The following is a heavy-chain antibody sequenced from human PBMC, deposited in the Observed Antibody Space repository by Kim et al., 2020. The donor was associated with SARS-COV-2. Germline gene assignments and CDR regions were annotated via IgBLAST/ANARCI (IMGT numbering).Heavy chain of an antibody. Sequence: GGSLRLSCAASGFCFSIYGMHWVRQAPGKGLEWVAVISYDGSDKYYADSVKGRFTISRDNSKNTLYLQMNSLRPEDTAVYYCARDEAGSLGDYWGQGTLVIVSS. CDR3: ARDEAGSLGDY. J-gene: IGHJ4*02. D-gene: IGHD1-26*01. CDR1: GFCFSIYG. V-gene: IGHV3-33*05. CDR2: ISYDGSDK.